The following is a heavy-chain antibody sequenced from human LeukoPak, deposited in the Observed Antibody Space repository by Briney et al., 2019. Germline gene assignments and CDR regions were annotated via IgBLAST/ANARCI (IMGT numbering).Heavy chain of an antibody. D-gene: IGHD3-22*01. CDR2: ISSDGQST. J-gene: IGHJ6*02. CDR1: GFTLSNYW. Sequence: PGGSLRLSCAASGFTLSNYWMHWVRQLPVPGKGLVWVSRISSDGQSTRYASSVKGRFTISRDNAKNFLYLQMNSLRAEDTALYYCVKGDYYDTSGYHFGYFYAMDVWGQGTTVTVSS. V-gene: IGHV3-74*01. CDR3: VKGDYYDTSGYHFGYFYAMDV.